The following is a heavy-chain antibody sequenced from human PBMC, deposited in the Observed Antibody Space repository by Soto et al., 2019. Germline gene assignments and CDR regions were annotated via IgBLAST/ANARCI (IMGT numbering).Heavy chain of an antibody. CDR2: INSDGSNA. V-gene: IGHV3-74*01. CDR1: GFAFSTEL. CDR3: AKHGEGVASFDH. D-gene: IGHD3-3*01. Sequence: EVRLVEAGGGGVQPGGSLRLSCADSGFAFSTELMHWVRQAPGKGLVWVSRINSDGSNAAYADSVQGRFTISRDNAKNTVYLHMNSLRGEDTAVYYCAKHGEGVASFDHWGQGTLVTVSA. J-gene: IGHJ4*02.